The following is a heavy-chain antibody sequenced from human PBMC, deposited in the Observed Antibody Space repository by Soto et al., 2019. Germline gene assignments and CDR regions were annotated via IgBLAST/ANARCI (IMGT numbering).Heavy chain of an antibody. CDR1: EFTFSSYA. D-gene: IGHD4-17*01. V-gene: IGHV3-23*01. CDR2: LSGSGGTT. CDR3: AKIGYGGDEAVYCYFDL. J-gene: IGHJ2*01. Sequence: SGGSLRLSCAASEFTFSSYAMCWVRQAPGKGLEWVSGLSGSGGTTFYADSVKGRFTISRDNSKNTLYLQMNSLRAEDTAVYYCAKIGYGGDEAVYCYFDLWGRGTLVTVSS.